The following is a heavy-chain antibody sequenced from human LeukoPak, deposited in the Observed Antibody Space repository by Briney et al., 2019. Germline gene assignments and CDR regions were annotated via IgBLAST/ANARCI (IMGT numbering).Heavy chain of an antibody. D-gene: IGHD1-14*01. CDR2: ISYSGAT. Sequence: SETLSLTCTLSGGTVTSSTYFWGWIRQPPGKGLEWIGSISYSGATYYNPSLKSRVSMSVHTSKNQFSLKLSSVTAADTAVYYCARDGFYYHYYMDVWAKGPRSPSP. V-gene: IGHV4-39*07. J-gene: IGHJ6*03. CDR1: GGTVTSSTYF. CDR3: ARDGFYYHYYMDV.